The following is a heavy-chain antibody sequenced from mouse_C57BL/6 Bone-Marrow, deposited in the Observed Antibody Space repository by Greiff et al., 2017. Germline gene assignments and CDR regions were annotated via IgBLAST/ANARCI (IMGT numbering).Heavy chain of an antibody. D-gene: IGHD2-4*01. CDR3: ARRNDYTWFAY. CDR1: GYAFSSSW. Sequence: VQLQQSGPKLVKPGASVKISCKASGYAFSSSWMNWVKQRPGKGLEWIGRIYPGDGDTNYNGKFKGKATLTADKSSSTAYMQLSSLTSEDSAVYFCARRNDYTWFAYWGQGTLVTVSA. J-gene: IGHJ3*01. V-gene: IGHV1-82*01. CDR2: IYPGDGDT.